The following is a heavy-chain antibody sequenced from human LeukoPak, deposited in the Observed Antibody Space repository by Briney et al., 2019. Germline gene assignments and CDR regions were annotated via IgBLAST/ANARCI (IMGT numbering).Heavy chain of an antibody. CDR1: GFTFSSYD. CDR2: IGTAGDT. J-gene: IGHJ6*02. Sequence: PGGSLRLSCAASGFTFSSYDMHWVRQATGKGLEWVSAIGTAGDTYYPGSVKGRFTISRENAKNSLYLQMNSLRAGDTAVYYCARAPNFRYGMDVWGQGTTVTVSS. D-gene: IGHD2-8*01. CDR3: ARAPNFRYGMDV. V-gene: IGHV3-13*01.